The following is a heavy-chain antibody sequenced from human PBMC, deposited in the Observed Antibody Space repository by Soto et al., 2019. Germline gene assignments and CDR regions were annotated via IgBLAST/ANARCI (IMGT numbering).Heavy chain of an antibody. CDR1: GFTFSNYA. J-gene: IGHJ3*01. V-gene: IGHV3-23*01. D-gene: IGHD6-19*01. CDR3: VREGSGWYSRGSFDF. CDR2: ISGRGGGA. Sequence: EVQVLESGGGLVRPGGSLRLSCAASGFTFSNYAMNWVRQAPGKGLEWVSVISGRGGGAYYADSVQGRFTISRDNSKNTLYLQMNSLRAEDTAIYYCVREGSGWYSRGSFDFWGRGTMVTVSS.